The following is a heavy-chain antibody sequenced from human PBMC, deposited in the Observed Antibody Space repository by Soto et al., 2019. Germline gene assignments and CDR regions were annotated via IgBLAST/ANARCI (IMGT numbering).Heavy chain of an antibody. CDR1: GGTFSSYA. D-gene: IGHD4-17*01. CDR2: ISPIFGTA. V-gene: IGHV1-69*06. J-gene: IGHJ4*02. CDR3: AREGYGDYGKPFDY. Sequence: QVQLVQSGAEVEKPGSSVKVSCKASGGTFSSYAFSWVRQAPGQGLEWMGGISPIFGTANYAHSFQGRVTSIADKSKSTAYKELSRLRSEDTAMYYCAREGYGDYGKPFDYWGQGTLITGSS.